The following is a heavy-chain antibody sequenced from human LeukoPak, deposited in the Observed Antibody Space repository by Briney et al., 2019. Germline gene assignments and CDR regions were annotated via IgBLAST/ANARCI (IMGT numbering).Heavy chain of an antibody. Sequence: GGSLRLSCAASGFTFSSYSMNWVRQAPGKGLEWVSSISSSSSYIYYADSVKGRFTISRDNAKNSLYLQMNSLRAEDTAVYYCARGGLRYFDWLDYWGQGTLVPVSS. CDR2: ISSSSSYI. V-gene: IGHV3-21*01. D-gene: IGHD3-9*01. CDR1: GFTFSSYS. J-gene: IGHJ4*02. CDR3: ARGGLRYFDWLDY.